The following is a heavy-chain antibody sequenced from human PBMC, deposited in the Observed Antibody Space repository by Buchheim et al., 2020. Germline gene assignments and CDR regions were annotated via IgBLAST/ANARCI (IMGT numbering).Heavy chain of an antibody. V-gene: IGHV4-61*01. CDR2: IYYSGST. CDR1: GGSVSSGSYY. CDR3: ARMPFEYYYGSGSPFFDY. J-gene: IGHJ4*02. Sequence: QVQLQESGPGLVRPSETLSLTCTVSGGSVSSGSYYWSWIRQPPGKGLEWIGYIYYSGSTNYNPSLKSRVTISVDTSKNHFSLKLSSVTAADTAVYYCARMPFEYYYGSGSPFFDYWGQGTL. D-gene: IGHD3-10*01.